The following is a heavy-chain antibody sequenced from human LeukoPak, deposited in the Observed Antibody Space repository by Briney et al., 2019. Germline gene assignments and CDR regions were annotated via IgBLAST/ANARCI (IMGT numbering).Heavy chain of an antibody. V-gene: IGHV6-1*01. J-gene: IGHJ5*02. CDR1: GDSVSSNSVT. CDR3: ARRLTQYDCFDP. CDR2: TYYRPTWYN. D-gene: IGHD2-2*01. Sequence: SQTLSLTCAVSGDSVSSNSVTWNWIRQSPSRGLEWLGRTYYRPTWYNDYAVSVRGRITVNPDTSKNQFSLHLNSVTPEDTAVYYCARRLTQYDCFDPWGQGILVTVSS.